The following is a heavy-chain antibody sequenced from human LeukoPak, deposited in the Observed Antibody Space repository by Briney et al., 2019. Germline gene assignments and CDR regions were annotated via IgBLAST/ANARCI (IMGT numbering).Heavy chain of an antibody. CDR2: IRYDGSNK. J-gene: IGHJ3*02. Sequence: PGGSLRLSCAASGFTFSSDGTHWVRQAPGKGGEWGAFIRYDGSNKYYADSVKGRFTISTENSKNTLYLQMNSLRAEDTAVYYCANSAFDIWGKGTMVTVSS. CDR3: ANSAFDI. CDR1: GFTFSSDG. V-gene: IGHV3-30*02.